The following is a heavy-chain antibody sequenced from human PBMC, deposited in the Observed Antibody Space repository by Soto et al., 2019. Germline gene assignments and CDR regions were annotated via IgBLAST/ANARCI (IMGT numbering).Heavy chain of an antibody. CDR2: ISYDGSNK. CDR1: GFTFSSYG. J-gene: IGHJ6*02. CDR3: AKELPYYYYGMDV. V-gene: IGHV3-30*18. Sequence: LSCAASGFTFSSYGMHWVRQAPGKGLEWVAVISYDGSNKYYADSVKGRFTISRDNSRNTLYLQMNSLRAEDTAVYYCAKELPYYYYGMDVWGQGTTVTVSS. D-gene: IGHD2-21*01.